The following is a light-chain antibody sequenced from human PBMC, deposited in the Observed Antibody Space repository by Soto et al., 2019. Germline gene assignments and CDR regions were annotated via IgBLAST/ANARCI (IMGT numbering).Light chain of an antibody. CDR2: DAY. J-gene: IGKJ1*01. Sequence: DIQMTQSPSTLSASVGDTVTITCRASQDINDWLAWYQQKPGNAPKFLIYDAYTLQSGVPSRFSGSGSGTEFTLTISGLQPDDSATYYCQQYNTFWTFGQGTKVDI. V-gene: IGKV1-5*01. CDR1: QDINDW. CDR3: QQYNTFWT.